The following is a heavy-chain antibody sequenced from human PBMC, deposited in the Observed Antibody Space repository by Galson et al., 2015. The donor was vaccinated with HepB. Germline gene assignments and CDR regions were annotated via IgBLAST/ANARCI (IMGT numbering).Heavy chain of an antibody. CDR2: INPSGGST. J-gene: IGHJ4*02. V-gene: IGHV1-46*01. D-gene: IGHD1-1*01. Sequence: SVKVSCKASEYTFTSYYMHWVRQAPGQGLEWMGIINPSGGSTSYAQKFQGRVTMTRDTSTSTVYMELSSLRSEDTAMYYCARDSGFRLEIQQKGTFDYWGQGTLVTVSS. CDR1: EYTFTSYY. CDR3: ARDSGFRLEIQQKGTFDY.